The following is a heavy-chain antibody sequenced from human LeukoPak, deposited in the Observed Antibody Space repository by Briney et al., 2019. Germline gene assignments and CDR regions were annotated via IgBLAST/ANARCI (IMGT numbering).Heavy chain of an antibody. V-gene: IGHV3-53*01. D-gene: IGHD2-15*01. CDR3: AREQISPRGYCSGGSCYPTFYYFDY. J-gene: IGHJ4*02. CDR1: GFTVSSNY. Sequence: GGSLRLSCAASGFTVSSNYMSWVRQAPGKGLEWVSVIYSGGSTYYADSVKGRFTISRDNSKNTLYLQMNSLRAEDTAVYYCAREQISPRGYCSGGSCYPTFYYFDYWGQGTLVTVSS. CDR2: IYSGGST.